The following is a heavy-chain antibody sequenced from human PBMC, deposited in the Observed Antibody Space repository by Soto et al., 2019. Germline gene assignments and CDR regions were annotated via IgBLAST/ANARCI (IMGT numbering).Heavy chain of an antibody. J-gene: IGHJ5*02. V-gene: IGHV1-18*04. CDR3: ARDMASSSSTNWFDP. Sequence: QVQLVQSGAEVKKPGASVKVSCKASGYTFTSYGISWVRQAPGQGLEWMGWISAYNGNTNYAQKLQGRVTMTTDTSTRIAYMELRSLRSDDTAVYYCARDMASSSSTNWFDPWGQGTLVTVSS. CDR2: ISAYNGNT. D-gene: IGHD6-6*01. CDR1: GYTFTSYG.